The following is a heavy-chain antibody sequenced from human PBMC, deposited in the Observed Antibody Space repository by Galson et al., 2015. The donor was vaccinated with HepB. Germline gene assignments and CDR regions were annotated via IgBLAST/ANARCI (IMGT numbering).Heavy chain of an antibody. CDR3: AIYYYDSGYYFDY. V-gene: IGHV1-18*04. D-gene: IGHD3-22*01. Sequence: SVKVSCKASGYTLTSYGISWVRQAPGQGLEWMGWIGAYNGNTNYAQKLQGRVTMTTDTSTSTAYMELRSLRSDDTAVYYCAIYYYDSGYYFDYWGQGTLVTVSS. CDR2: IGAYNGNT. J-gene: IGHJ4*02. CDR1: GYTLTSYG.